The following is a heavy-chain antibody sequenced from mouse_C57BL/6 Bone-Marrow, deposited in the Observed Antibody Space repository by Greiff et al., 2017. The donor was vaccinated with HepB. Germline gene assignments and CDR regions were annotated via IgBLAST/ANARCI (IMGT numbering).Heavy chain of an antibody. Sequence: DVKLQESGPGLVKPSQSLSLTCSVTGYSITSGYYWNWIRQFPGNKLEWMGYISYDGSNNYNPSLKNRISITRDTSKNQFFLKLNSVTTEDTATYYCARAKSTGDAMDYWGQGTSVTVSS. J-gene: IGHJ4*01. CDR1: GYSITSGYY. D-gene: IGHD4-1*02. CDR3: ARAKSTGDAMDY. CDR2: ISYDGSN. V-gene: IGHV3-6*01.